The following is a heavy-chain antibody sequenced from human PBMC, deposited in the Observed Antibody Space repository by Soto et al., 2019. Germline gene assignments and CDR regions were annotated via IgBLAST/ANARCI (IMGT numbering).Heavy chain of an antibody. J-gene: IGHJ4*02. Sequence: PSESLSLTCAVSGGCISSSNWWSWVRQPPGKGLEWIGEIYHSGSTNYNPSLKSRVTISVDKSKNQFSLKLSSVTAADTAVYYCARDGAAAGSHFDYWGQGTLVTVSS. CDR2: IYHSGST. CDR1: GGCISSSNW. V-gene: IGHV4-4*02. D-gene: IGHD6-13*01. CDR3: ARDGAAAGSHFDY.